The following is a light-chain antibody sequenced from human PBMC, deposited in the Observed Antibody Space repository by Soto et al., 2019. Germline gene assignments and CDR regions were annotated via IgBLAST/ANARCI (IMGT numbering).Light chain of an antibody. Sequence: EIVMTQSPATLSVSPGERATLSCRASQSVSSTLAWYQQKPCQTPRLLIYGASTSATGTPARFSGSGSGTEFTLTISSLQSEDFAVYYCQQYNNWPLNFGGGTKVEIK. CDR1: QSVSST. CDR2: GAS. CDR3: QQYNNWPLN. V-gene: IGKV3-15*01. J-gene: IGKJ4*01.